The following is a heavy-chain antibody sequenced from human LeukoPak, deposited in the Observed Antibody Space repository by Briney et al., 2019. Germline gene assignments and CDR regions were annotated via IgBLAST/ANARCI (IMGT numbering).Heavy chain of an antibody. CDR1: GGSISSSSYY. Sequence: SETLSLTCTVSGGSISSSSYYWGWIRQPPGKGLEWIGSIYYSGSTYYNPSLKSRVTISVDTSKNQFSLKLRSVTAADTAVYYCARERAVTTYYYFDYWGQGTLVTVSS. CDR2: IYYSGST. V-gene: IGHV4-39*07. D-gene: IGHD4-17*01. J-gene: IGHJ4*02. CDR3: ARERAVTTYYYFDY.